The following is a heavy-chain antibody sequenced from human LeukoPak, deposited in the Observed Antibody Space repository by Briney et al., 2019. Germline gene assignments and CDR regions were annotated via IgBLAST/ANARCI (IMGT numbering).Heavy chain of an antibody. Sequence: EASVKVSCKASGYTFTSYGIIWVRQAPGQGLEWMGWINPNSGGTNYAQKFQGRVTMTRDTSISTAYMELSRLRSDDTAVYYCARAQRAGELDAYDAFDIRGQGTMVTVSS. CDR2: INPNSGGT. CDR3: ARAQRAGELDAYDAFDI. D-gene: IGHD1-26*01. V-gene: IGHV1-2*02. CDR1: GYTFTSYG. J-gene: IGHJ3*02.